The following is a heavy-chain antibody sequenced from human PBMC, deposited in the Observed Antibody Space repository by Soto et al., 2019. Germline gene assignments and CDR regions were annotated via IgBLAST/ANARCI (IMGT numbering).Heavy chain of an antibody. CDR1: EGTFNSYA. J-gene: IGHJ4*02. D-gene: IGHD6-13*01. Sequence: SVKVSCKASEGTFNSYAIAWVRQAPGQGLEWMGGIIPYYNTLNYAQKFQDRVTITADDSTNTVYMELSSLRSDDTAVYFCASGASRWYPYFFDSWVQGTLVTVSS. CDR3: ASGASRWYPYFFDS. V-gene: IGHV1-69*13. CDR2: IIPYYNTL.